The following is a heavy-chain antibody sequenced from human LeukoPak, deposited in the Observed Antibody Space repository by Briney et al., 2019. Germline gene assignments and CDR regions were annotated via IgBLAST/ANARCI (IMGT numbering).Heavy chain of an antibody. Sequence: SVKVSCKASGGTFSSYAISWVRQAPGQGLEWMGRIIPILGIANYAQKFQGRVTITADKSTSTAYMELSSLRSEDMAVYYCARGSGRYSSSWPDYWGQGTLVTVSS. CDR1: GGTFSSYA. CDR3: ARGSGRYSSSWPDY. J-gene: IGHJ4*02. D-gene: IGHD6-13*01. V-gene: IGHV1-69*04. CDR2: IIPILGIA.